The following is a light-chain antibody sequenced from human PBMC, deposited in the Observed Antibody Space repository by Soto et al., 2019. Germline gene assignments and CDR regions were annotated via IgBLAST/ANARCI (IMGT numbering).Light chain of an antibody. CDR2: EVS. CDR1: SSDVGAYDY. CDR3: SSFTISNTWV. V-gene: IGLV2-14*01. J-gene: IGLJ3*02. Sequence: QSALTQPASVSGSPGQSITISCNGSSSDVGAYDYVSWYQQHPGKAPKFMLYEVSNRPSGLSDRFSGSKSGNTASLTISGLQAEDEADYYCSSFTISNTWVFGGGTKLTVL.